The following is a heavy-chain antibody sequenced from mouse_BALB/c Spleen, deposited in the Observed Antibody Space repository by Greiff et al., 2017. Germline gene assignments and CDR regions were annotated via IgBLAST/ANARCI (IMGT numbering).Heavy chain of an antibody. CDR3: ARRDYYGTYFDY. CDR2: ISNGGGST. Sequence: DVHLVESGGGLVQPGGSLKLSCAASGFTFSSYTMSWVRQTPEKRLEWVAYISNGGGSTYYPDTVKGRFTISRDNAKNTLYLQMSSLKSEDTAMYYCARRDYYGTYFDYWGQGTTLTVSS. V-gene: IGHV5-12-2*01. J-gene: IGHJ2*01. D-gene: IGHD1-1*01. CDR1: GFTFSSYT.